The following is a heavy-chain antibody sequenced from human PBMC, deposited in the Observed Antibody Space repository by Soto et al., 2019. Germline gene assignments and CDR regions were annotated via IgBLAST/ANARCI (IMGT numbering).Heavy chain of an antibody. CDR3: ASPLLGSGNSDY. D-gene: IGHD3-10*01. J-gene: IGHJ4*02. CDR2: IKHDGSEK. Sequence: GGSLRLSCAASGFTFSNYWMSWVRQAPGKGLEWVANIKHDGSEKYYVDSVKGRFTISRDNAKNSLYLQMNSLRAEDTAVYYCASPLLGSGNSDYWGQGTLVTVSS. V-gene: IGHV3-7*05. CDR1: GFTFSNYW.